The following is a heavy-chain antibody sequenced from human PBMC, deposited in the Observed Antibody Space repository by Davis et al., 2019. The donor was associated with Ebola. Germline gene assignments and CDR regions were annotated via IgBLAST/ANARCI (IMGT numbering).Heavy chain of an antibody. J-gene: IGHJ6*02. V-gene: IGHV5-51*01. CDR3: AKLSTSSWFHGMDV. Sequence: PGGSLRLSCKASGSTFTSYWIGWVRQIPGKGLEWMGIIYPGDSATRYSPSFQGHVTIPADKSTSTAYLQWSSLKASDTAMYFCAKLSTSSWFHGMDVWGQGTTVTVSS. CDR1: GSTFTSYW. CDR2: IYPGDSAT. D-gene: IGHD2-2*01.